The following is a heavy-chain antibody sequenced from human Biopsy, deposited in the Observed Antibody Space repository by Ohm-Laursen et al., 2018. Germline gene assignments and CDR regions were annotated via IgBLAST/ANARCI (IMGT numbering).Heavy chain of an antibody. CDR3: ARAVRYRLLSDP. V-gene: IGHV1-8*01. Sequence: ASVKVSCKASGYTFTTYDITWVRQATGQGPEWMGWMNPISGNTGYAHKFRGRVTMTSDSSISTAYLEVSSLTFEDTAVYYCARAVRYRLLSDPWGQGTLVTGSS. CDR2: MNPISGNT. J-gene: IGHJ5*02. D-gene: IGHD2/OR15-2a*01. CDR1: GYTFTTYD.